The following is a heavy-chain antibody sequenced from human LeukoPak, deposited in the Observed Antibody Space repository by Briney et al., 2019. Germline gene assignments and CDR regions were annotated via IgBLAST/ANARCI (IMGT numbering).Heavy chain of an antibody. CDR2: IIPIFGTA. CDR3: AVSPYYYDSSGYYSFDY. J-gene: IGHJ4*02. V-gene: IGHV1-69*05. CDR1: GYTFTSYD. D-gene: IGHD3-22*01. Sequence: SVKVSCKASGYTFTSYDINWVRQATGQGLEWMGRIIPIFGTANYAQKFQGRVTITTDESTSTAYMELSSLRSEDTAVYYCAVSPYYYDSSGYYSFDYWGQGTLVTVSS.